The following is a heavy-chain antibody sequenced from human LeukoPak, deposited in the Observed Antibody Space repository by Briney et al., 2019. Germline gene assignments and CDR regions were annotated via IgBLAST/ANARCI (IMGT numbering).Heavy chain of an antibody. V-gene: IGHV3-30*18. CDR2: ISYDGSNK. CDR3: AKDLGPPHYYGSGSYYNDGMDV. CDR1: GFTFSSYG. D-gene: IGHD3-10*01. J-gene: IGHJ6*02. Sequence: GGSLRLSCAASGFTFSSYGMHWVRQAPGKGLEWVAVISYDGSNKYYADSVKGRFTISRDNSKNTLYLQMNSLRAEDTAVYYCAKDLGPPHYYGSGSYYNDGMDVWGQGTSVTVSS.